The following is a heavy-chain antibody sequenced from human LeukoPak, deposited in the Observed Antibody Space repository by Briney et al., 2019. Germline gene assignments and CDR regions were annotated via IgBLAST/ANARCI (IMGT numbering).Heavy chain of an antibody. CDR2: ISAYNGNT. J-gene: IGHJ4*02. CDR3: AREPTYDSSGYLYFDY. Sequence: ASVKVSCRASGYTFTSYGISWVRQAPGQGLEWMGWISAYNGNTNYAQKLQGRVTMTTDTSTSTAYMELRSLRSDDTAVYYCAREPTYDSSGYLYFDYWGQGTLVTVSS. CDR1: GYTFTSYG. D-gene: IGHD3-22*01. V-gene: IGHV1-18*01.